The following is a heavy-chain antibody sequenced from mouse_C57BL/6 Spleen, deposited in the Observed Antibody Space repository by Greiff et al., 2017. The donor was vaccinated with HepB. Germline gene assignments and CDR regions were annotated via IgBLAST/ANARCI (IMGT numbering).Heavy chain of an antibody. CDR2: IYPSDSET. V-gene: IGHV1-61*01. CDR3: ARHYGSSYGYFDV. CDR1: GYTFTSYW. D-gene: IGHD1-1*01. J-gene: IGHJ1*03. Sequence: QVQLKQSGAELVRPGSSVKLSCKASGYTFTSYWMDWVKQRPGQGLEWIGNIYPSDSETHYNQKFKDKATLTVDKSSSTAYMQLSSLTSEDSAVYYCARHYGSSYGYFDVWGTGTTVTVSS.